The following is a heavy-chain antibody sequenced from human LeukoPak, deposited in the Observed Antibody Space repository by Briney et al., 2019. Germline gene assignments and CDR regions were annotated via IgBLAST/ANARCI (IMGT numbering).Heavy chain of an antibody. CDR3: AKDRGYNYGSMDY. V-gene: IGHV1-2*02. D-gene: IGHD5-18*01. CDR1: GYTFTGYY. J-gene: IGHJ4*02. Sequence: ASVKVSCKASGYTFTGYYMHWVRQAPGQGLEWMGWIKPNSGDTNYAQKFQGRVTMTRDTSISTAYMELSRLRSDDTAVYYCAKDRGYNYGSMDYWGQGTLVTVSS. CDR2: IKPNSGDT.